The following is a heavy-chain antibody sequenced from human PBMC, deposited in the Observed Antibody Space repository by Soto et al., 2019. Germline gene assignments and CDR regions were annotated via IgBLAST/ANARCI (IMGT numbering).Heavy chain of an antibody. CDR1: GYSFTSYD. CDR2: MNPNSGNT. CDR3: ARGRGYDILTGYWGNWFDP. Sequence: ASVKVSCKASGYSFTSYDINWVRQATGQGLEWMGWMNPNSGNTGYAQKFQGRVTMTRNTSISTAYMELSSLRSEDTAVYYCARGRGYDILTGYWGNWFDPWGQGTLVTVSS. D-gene: IGHD3-9*01. V-gene: IGHV1-8*01. J-gene: IGHJ5*02.